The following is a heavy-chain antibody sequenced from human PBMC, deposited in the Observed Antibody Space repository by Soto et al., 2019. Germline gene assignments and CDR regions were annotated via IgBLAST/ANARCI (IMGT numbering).Heavy chain of an antibody. CDR3: ATGRGELLY. Sequence: EVQLVESGGDLVKPGGSLRLSCAVSGFTFSYAWMNWVRQAPGKGLEWVGGIKSKTDGGTTEYAAPVKGRFTISRDDSRNMVFLQMNSLGTEDTAVYYGATGRGELLYWGQGTRVTVSS. D-gene: IGHD3-10*01. CDR2: IKSKTDGGTT. V-gene: IGHV3-15*07. CDR1: GFTFSYAW. J-gene: IGHJ4*02.